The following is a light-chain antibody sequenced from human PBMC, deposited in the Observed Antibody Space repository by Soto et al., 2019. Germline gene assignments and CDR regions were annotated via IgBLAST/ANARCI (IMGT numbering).Light chain of an antibody. CDR1: QSVSNNY. V-gene: IGKV3-11*02. CDR2: GAS. CDR3: QQRSNWPIT. J-gene: IGKJ5*01. Sequence: EIVLTQSPCTLSLSPGERATLSCRASQSVSNNYLAWYQQKPGQAPRLLIYGASNRATGIPDRFSGSGSGRDFTLTISSLEPEDFAVYYCQQRSNWPITFGQGTRLE.